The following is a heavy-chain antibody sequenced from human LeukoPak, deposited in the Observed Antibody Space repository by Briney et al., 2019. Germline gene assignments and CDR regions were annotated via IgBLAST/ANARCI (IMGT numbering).Heavy chain of an antibody. J-gene: IGHJ4*02. D-gene: IGHD4-17*01. CDR3: ARDLLYGDYGRDY. CDR1: GGTFSSYA. Sequence: SVKVSCKASGGTFSSYAISWVRQAPGQGLEWMGRIIPILGIANYAQKFQGRVTITADKSTSTAYMELSSLRSEDTAVYYCARDLLYGDYGRDYWGQGTLVTVSS. CDR2: IIPILGIA. V-gene: IGHV1-69*04.